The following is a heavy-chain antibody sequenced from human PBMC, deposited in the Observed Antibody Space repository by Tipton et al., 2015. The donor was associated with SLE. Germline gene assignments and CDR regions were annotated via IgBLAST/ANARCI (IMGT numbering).Heavy chain of an antibody. CDR2: IYYSGST. J-gene: IGHJ3*02. D-gene: IGHD3-3*01. CDR1: GGSISSYY. V-gene: IGHV4-59*01. Sequence: TVSLTCTISGGSISSYYWSWIRQPPGKGLEWIGYIYYSGSTNYNPSLKSRVTISVDTSKNQFSLKLSSVTAADTAVYYCARGLLEWFLDAFDIWGQGTMVTVSS. CDR3: ARGLLEWFLDAFDI.